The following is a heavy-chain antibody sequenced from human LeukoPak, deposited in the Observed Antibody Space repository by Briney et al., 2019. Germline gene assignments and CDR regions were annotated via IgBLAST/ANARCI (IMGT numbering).Heavy chain of an antibody. CDR3: ARGPYSSSWYVAENWFDP. Sequence: SETLSLTCAVYGGSFSGYYWSWIRQPPGKGLEWIGYIYYSGSTYYNPSLKSRVTISVDTSKNQFSLKLSSVTAADTAVYYCARGPYSSSWYVAENWFDPWGQGTLVTVSS. V-gene: IGHV4-34*09. J-gene: IGHJ5*02. CDR1: GGSFSGYY. CDR2: IYYSGST. D-gene: IGHD6-13*01.